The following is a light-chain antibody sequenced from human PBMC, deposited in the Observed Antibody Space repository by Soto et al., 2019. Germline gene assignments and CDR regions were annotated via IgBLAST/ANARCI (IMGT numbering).Light chain of an antibody. CDR1: SSDLGIYNY. CDR2: AFS. CDR3: SSYTNSAVV. Sequence: QSVLTQPASVSGSPGQSITISCTATSSDLGIYNYVSWYQQHPGKAPKLMIYAFSNRPSGVSNRFSGSKSGNTASLTISGLQAEDEADYYCSSYTNSAVVFGGGTQLTVL. J-gene: IGLJ2*01. V-gene: IGLV2-14*03.